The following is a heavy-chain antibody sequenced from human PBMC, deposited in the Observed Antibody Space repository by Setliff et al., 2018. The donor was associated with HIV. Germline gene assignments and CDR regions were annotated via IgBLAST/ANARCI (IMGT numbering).Heavy chain of an antibody. V-gene: IGHV4-4*07. CDR1: GGSISNYY. Sequence: PSETLSLTCNVSGGSISNYYWTWMRQPAGKGLEWIGHIYTSGGTNYNPSLKSRVTISVDTSKNQFSLNLTSVTASDTAVYYCAREAKDWGQGTLVTVSS. CDR3: AREAKD. J-gene: IGHJ4*02. CDR2: IYTSGGT.